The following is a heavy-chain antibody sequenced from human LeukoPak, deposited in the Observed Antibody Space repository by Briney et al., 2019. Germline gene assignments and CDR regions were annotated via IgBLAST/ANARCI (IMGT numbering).Heavy chain of an antibody. V-gene: IGHV3-21*01. CDR3: ARGIANYGYIFDY. J-gene: IGHJ4*02. D-gene: IGHD5-18*01. CDR1: GFTFSSYS. CDR2: ISSSSSYI. Sequence: GGSLRLSCAASGFTFSSYSMNWVRQAPGKGLEWVSSISSSSSYIYYADSVKGRFTISRDNAKNSLYLQMNSLRAEDTAVYYCARGIANYGYIFDYWGQGTLVTVSS.